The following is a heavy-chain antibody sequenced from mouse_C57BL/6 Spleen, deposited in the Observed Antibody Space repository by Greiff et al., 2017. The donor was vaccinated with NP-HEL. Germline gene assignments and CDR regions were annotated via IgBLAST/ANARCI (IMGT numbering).Heavy chain of an antibody. D-gene: IGHD2-4*01. CDR1: GYTFTSYW. V-gene: IGHV1-72*01. CDR2: IEPNSGGT. J-gene: IGHJ2*01. CDR3: ARGYYDYDFDY. Sequence: QVQLQQPGAELVKPGASVKLSCKASGYTFTSYWMHWVKQRPGRGLEWIGRIEPNSGGTKDNEKFKSKATLTVDKPSSTAYMQLSSLTSEDSAVYYCARGYYDYDFDYWGQGTTLTVSS.